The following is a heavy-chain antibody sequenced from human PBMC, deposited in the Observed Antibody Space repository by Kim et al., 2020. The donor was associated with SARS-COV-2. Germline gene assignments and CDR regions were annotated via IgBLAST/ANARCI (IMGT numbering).Heavy chain of an antibody. CDR1: GFTFSSYE. D-gene: IGHD6-13*01. CDR2: ISSSGSTI. J-gene: IGHJ4*02. CDR3: ARDGGYSSPPRHFDY. V-gene: IGHV3-48*03. Sequence: GGSLRLSCAASGFTFSSYEMNWVRQAPGKGLEWVSYISSSGSTIYYADSVKGRFTISRDNAKNSLYLQMNSLRAEDTAVYYCARDGGYSSPPRHFDYWGQGTLVTVSS.